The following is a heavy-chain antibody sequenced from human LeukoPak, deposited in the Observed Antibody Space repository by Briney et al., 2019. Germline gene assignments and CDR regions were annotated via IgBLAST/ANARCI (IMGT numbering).Heavy chain of an antibody. V-gene: IGHV4-61*02. Sequence: SETLSLTCTVSGGSISSGSYYWSWIRQPAGKGLEWIGRIYTSGSTNYNPSLKSRVTMSVDTSKNQFSLKLSSVTAADTAVYYCARDSSGCPDCGDYWGQGTLVTVSS. D-gene: IGHD6-19*01. CDR2: IYTSGST. CDR3: ARDSSGCPDCGDY. CDR1: GGSISSGSYY. J-gene: IGHJ4*02.